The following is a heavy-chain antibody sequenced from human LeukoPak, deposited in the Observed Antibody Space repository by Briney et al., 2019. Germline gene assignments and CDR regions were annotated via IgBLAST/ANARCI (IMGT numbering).Heavy chain of an antibody. CDR1: GYTFTAYY. CDR2: INPNSGVT. Sequence: ASVKVSCKASGYTFTAYYIHWVRQAPGQGLEWMGWINPNSGVTNYPQKFQGRVTMTRDTSISTAYTELSRLRSDDTAVYYCARREGVTGLWEDYWGQGTLVTVSS. CDR3: ARREGVTGLWEDY. V-gene: IGHV1-2*02. J-gene: IGHJ4*02. D-gene: IGHD2-21*02.